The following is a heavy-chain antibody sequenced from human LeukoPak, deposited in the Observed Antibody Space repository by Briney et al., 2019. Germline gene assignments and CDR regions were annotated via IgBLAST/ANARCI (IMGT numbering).Heavy chain of an antibody. Sequence: GGSLRLSCAASGFTFSDSWMSWVRQAPGKGLEWVANMNQDGSEKDYVDSVKGRFTISRDNARNSLYLQMGSLRAEDTAVYYCATYTHWVAGDVWGQGTTVTVSS. D-gene: IGHD3-16*01. CDR3: ATYTHWVAGDV. CDR1: GFTFSDSW. J-gene: IGHJ6*02. CDR2: MNQDGSEK. V-gene: IGHV3-7*01.